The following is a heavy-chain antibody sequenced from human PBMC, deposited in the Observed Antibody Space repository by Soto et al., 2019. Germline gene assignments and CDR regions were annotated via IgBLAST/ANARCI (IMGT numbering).Heavy chain of an antibody. CDR1: GYTFTSYA. CDR3: ASGLSSTSSWKRNWFDP. CDR2: INAGNGNT. D-gene: IGHD6-6*01. V-gene: IGHV1-3*01. J-gene: IGHJ5*02. Sequence: GASVKVSCKASGYTFTSYAMHWVRQAPGQRLEWMGWINAGNGNTKYSQKFQGRVTITRDASASTAYMELSSLRVDDTAVYYCASGLSSTSSWKRNWFDPWGQGTLVTVSS.